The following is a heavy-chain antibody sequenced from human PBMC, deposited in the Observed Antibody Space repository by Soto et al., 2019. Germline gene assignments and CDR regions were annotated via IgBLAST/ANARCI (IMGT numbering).Heavy chain of an antibody. CDR3: ARESGDWPLNWLDP. CDR2: ITSDGKSK. CDR1: GFNFSNHW. D-gene: IGHD2-21*02. Sequence: GGSLRLSCAASGFNFSNHWMHWVRQRPAEGLVWVSRITSDGKSKAYAESVKGRFAISRDNAKNTLYLQMNGLTAEDTAVYYCARESGDWPLNWLDPWGQGTLVTVSS. J-gene: IGHJ5*02. V-gene: IGHV3-74*01.